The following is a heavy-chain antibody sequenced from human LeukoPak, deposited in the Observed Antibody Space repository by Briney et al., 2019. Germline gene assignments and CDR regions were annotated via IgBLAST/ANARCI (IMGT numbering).Heavy chain of an antibody. V-gene: IGHV4-61*01. CDR1: GGSIRSDTYY. J-gene: IGHJ4*02. CDR2: IYYSGST. CDR3: ARTRYSGYDYSHYFDY. D-gene: IGHD5-12*01. Sequence: SETLSLTCTVSGGSIRSDTYYWGWIRQPPGKGLEWIGYIYYSGSTNYNPSLKSRVTISVDTSKNQFSLKLSSVTAADTAVYYCARTRYSGYDYSHYFDYWGQGTLVTVSS.